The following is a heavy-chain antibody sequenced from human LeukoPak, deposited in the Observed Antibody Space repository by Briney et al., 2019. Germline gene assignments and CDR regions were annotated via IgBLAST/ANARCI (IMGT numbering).Heavy chain of an antibody. D-gene: IGHD3-9*01. CDR1: GFSISSYY. CDR2: IYYSGST. Sequence: PSETLSLTCSASGFSISSYYRSWVRQPPGKGLEWMGNIYYSGSTNYNPSLKSRLTISVDTTTNKFSLKLSYRLAAATAVFYCAGSKDILSGYCFDDWGQGALVTVSS. V-gene: IGHV4-59*01. J-gene: IGHJ4*02. CDR3: AGSKDILSGYCFDD.